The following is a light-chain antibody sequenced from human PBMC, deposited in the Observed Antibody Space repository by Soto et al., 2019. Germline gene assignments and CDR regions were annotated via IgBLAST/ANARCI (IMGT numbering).Light chain of an antibody. J-gene: IGKJ1*01. CDR3: QHYNSYSEE. CDR2: KAS. Sequence: DVQMTQAPSTLSGSVGYRVTITCRASQTISSWLAWYQQKPGKAPKLLIYKASTLKSGVPSRFSGSGSGTEFTLTISSLQPDDFATYYCQHYNSYSEEFSQGTKV. CDR1: QTISSW. V-gene: IGKV1-5*03.